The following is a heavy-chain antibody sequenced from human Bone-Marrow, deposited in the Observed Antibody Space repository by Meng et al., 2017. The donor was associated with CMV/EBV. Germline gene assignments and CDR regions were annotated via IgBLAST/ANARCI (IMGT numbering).Heavy chain of an antibody. CDR1: GYTFTSYY. V-gene: IGHV1-2*02. CDR3: ARTCSGGRCYSGSGMDV. D-gene: IGHD2-15*01. J-gene: IGHJ6*02. CDR2: INPNSGGT. Sequence: ASVKVSCKASGYTFTSYYMHWVRQAPGQGLEWMGWINPNSGGTNYAQKFQGRVTMTRDTSISTAYMELSRLRSDDTAVYYCARTCSGGRCYSGSGMDVWGQGTTVTVSS.